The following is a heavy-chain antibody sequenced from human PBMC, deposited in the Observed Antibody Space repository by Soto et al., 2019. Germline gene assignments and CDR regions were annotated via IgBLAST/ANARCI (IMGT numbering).Heavy chain of an antibody. J-gene: IGHJ6*02. CDR1: GGTFSSYA. CDR2: IIPIFGTA. D-gene: IGHD3-3*01. CDR3: ARVPAYYDFWKAPYYYYGMDV. V-gene: IGHV1-69*13. Sequence: SVKVSCKASGGTFSSYAIIWVRQATGQGLEWMGGIIPIFGTANYAQKFQGRVTITADESTSTAYMELSSLRSEDTAVCYCARVPAYYDFWKAPYYYYGMDVWGQGTTVTVSS.